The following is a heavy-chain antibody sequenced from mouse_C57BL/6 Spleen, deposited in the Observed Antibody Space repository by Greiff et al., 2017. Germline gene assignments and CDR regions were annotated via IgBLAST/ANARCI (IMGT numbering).Heavy chain of an antibody. D-gene: IGHD2-13*01. CDR3: ARYGDPAWFAY. CDR2: ILPGSGST. Sequence: QVQLQQSGAELMKPGASVKLSCKATGYTFTGYWIEWVKQRPGHGLEWIGEILPGSGSTNHNEKFKGKATFTADTSSNTAYMQLSSLTTEDSAIYYCARYGDPAWFAYWGQGTLVTVSA. CDR1: GYTFTGYW. V-gene: IGHV1-9*01. J-gene: IGHJ3*01.